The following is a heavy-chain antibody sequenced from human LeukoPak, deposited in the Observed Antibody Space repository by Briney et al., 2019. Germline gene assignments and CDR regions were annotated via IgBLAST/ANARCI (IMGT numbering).Heavy chain of an antibody. Sequence: ASVKVSCKASGYTFTSYGISWVRQAPGQGLEWMGWISAYNGNTNYAQKLQGRVTMTTDTSTSTAYMELRSLRSDDTAVYYCARGGFHYYDFWSGHFDYWGQGTLVTVSS. CDR3: ARGGFHYYDFWSGHFDY. D-gene: IGHD3-3*01. V-gene: IGHV1-18*01. J-gene: IGHJ4*02. CDR2: ISAYNGNT. CDR1: GYTFTSYG.